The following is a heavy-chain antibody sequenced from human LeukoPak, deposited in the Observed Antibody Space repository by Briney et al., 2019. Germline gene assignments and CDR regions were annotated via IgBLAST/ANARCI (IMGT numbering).Heavy chain of an antibody. V-gene: IGHV3-43*02. CDR3: AKDISCSGGSCYSDYYYGMDV. D-gene: IGHD2-15*01. CDR1: GFTFDDYA. J-gene: IGHJ6*02. CDR2: ISGDGGST. Sequence: GGSLRLSCAASGFTFDDYAMHWVRQAPEKGLEWVSLISGDGGSTYYADSVKGRFTISRDNSKNSLYLQMNSLRTEDTALYYCAKDISCSGGSCYSDYYYGMDVWGQGTTVTVSS.